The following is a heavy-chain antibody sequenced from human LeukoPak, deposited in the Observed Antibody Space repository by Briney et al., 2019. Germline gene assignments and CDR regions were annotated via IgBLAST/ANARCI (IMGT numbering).Heavy chain of an antibody. CDR2: INPNSGGT. V-gene: IGHV1-2*06. CDR1: GYTFSSYG. CDR3: ARGLRYSNSSRDY. Sequence: ASVKVSFKASGYTFSSYGISWVRQAPGQGLEWMGRINPNSGGTNYAQKFQDRVTMTRDTSISTAYTQLSRRRSDDTAVYYCARGLRYSNSSRDYGGQGTLVTVSS. J-gene: IGHJ4*02. D-gene: IGHD6-6*01.